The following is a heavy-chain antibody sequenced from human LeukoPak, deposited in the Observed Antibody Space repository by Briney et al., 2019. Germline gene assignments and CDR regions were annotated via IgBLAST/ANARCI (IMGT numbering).Heavy chain of an antibody. J-gene: IGHJ5*02. Sequence: PSETLSLTCTVSGGSISSYYWSWIRQPPGKGLEWIGYIYYSGSTNYNPSLKSRVTISVDTSKNQFSLKLSSVTAADTAVYYCARQRYCSSTSCHSNWFDPWGQGTLVTVSS. CDR3: ARQRYCSSTSCHSNWFDP. D-gene: IGHD2-2*01. V-gene: IGHV4-59*08. CDR2: IYYSGST. CDR1: GGSISSYY.